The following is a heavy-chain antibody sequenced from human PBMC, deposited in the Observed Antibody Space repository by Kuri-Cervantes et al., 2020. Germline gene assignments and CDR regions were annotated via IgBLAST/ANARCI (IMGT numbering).Heavy chain of an antibody. Sequence: GGSLRLSCAASGFTFSSYGMHWVRQAPGKGLVWVSRINSDGSSTSYADSVKGRFTISRDNSKNTLYLQMNSLRAEDTAVYYCARGPVFDGDAFDIWGQGTMVTVSS. D-gene: IGHD3-9*01. CDR3: ARGPVFDGDAFDI. CDR2: INSDGSST. V-gene: IGHV3-74*01. CDR1: GFTFSSYG. J-gene: IGHJ3*02.